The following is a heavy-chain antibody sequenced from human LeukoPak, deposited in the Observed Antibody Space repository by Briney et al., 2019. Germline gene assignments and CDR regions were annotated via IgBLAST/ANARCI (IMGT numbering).Heavy chain of an antibody. CDR2: IYYSGST. Sequence: SQTLSLTCTVSGGSISSGGYYWSWIRQHPGKGLEWIGYIYYSGSTYYNPSLKSRVTISVDTSKNQFSLRLTSVTAADTAVYYCARSRGAIGINWFDPWGQGTLVTVSS. V-gene: IGHV4-31*03. CDR1: GGSISSGGYY. D-gene: IGHD1-14*01. J-gene: IGHJ5*02. CDR3: ARSRGAIGINWFDP.